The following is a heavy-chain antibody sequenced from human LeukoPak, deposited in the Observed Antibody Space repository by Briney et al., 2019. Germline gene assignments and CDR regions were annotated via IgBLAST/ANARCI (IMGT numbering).Heavy chain of an antibody. CDR2: IYYSGST. D-gene: IGHD3-10*01. V-gene: IGHV4-39*07. J-gene: IGHJ4*02. CDR3: ARAPGWFGDLANDY. Sequence: SETLSLTCTVSGGSISSSSYYWGWIRQPPGKGLEWIVSIYYSGSTYYNPSLKSRVTISVDTSKNQFSLKLSSVTAADTAVYYCARAPGWFGDLANDYWGQGTLVTVSS. CDR1: GGSISSSSYY.